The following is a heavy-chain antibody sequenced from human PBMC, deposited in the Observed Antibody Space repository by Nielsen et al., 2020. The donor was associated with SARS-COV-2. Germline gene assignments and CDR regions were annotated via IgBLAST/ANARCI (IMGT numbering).Heavy chain of an antibody. CDR3: ARDQPYGDYFDY. D-gene: IGHD4-17*01. J-gene: IGHJ4*02. CDR2: IYYSGST. Sequence: SETLSLTCTVSGGSISSSSYYWGWIRQPPGKGLEWIGYIYYSGSTNYNPSLKSRVTISVDTSKNQFSLKLRSVTAADTAVYYCARDQPYGDYFDYWCQGALVTVSS. CDR1: GGSISSSSYY. V-gene: IGHV4-61*01.